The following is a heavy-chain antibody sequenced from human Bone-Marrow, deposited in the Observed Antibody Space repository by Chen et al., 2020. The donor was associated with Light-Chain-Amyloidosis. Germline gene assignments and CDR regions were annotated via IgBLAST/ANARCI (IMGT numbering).Heavy chain of an antibody. D-gene: IGHD5-12*01. CDR1: GYTFANYW. V-gene: IGHV5-51*01. J-gene: IGHJ4*02. CDR2: IYPDDSDA. CDR3: ARRRDGYNFDY. Sequence: KISCKGSGYTFANYWIGWVRQMPGKGLEWMGVIYPDDSDARYSPSFEGQVTISADKSITTAYLQWRSLKASDTAMYYCARRRDGYNFDYWGQGTLVTVSS.